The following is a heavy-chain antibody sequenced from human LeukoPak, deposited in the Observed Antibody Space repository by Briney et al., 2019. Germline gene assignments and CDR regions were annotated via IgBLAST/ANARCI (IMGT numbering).Heavy chain of an antibody. J-gene: IGHJ6*02. CDR2: ISYDGRNK. D-gene: IGHD1-26*01. CDR1: LFTFSIYA. CDR3: ARSLGTGIVGAIRYYGMDV. Sequence: PGRSLRLSCAASLFTFSIYAMHCVRQAPGKGLECVAVISYDGRNKYYADSVKGRFTISRDNSKNTLYLQMNSLRAEDTAVYYCARSLGTGIVGAIRYYGMDVWGQGTTVTVSS. V-gene: IGHV3-30*04.